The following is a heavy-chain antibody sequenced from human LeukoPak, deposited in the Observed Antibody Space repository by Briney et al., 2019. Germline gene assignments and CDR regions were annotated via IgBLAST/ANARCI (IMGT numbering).Heavy chain of an antibody. CDR1: GFTFNNYA. CDR3: AKDLSGATY. V-gene: IGHV3-23*01. Sequence: GGSLRLSCAASGFTFNNYAMSWVRQAPGKGLEWVSSISCGGGSTYYADSVEGRFTISRDNSENTVYLQRDRLRAGDTAVYYCAKDLSGATYWGQGTLVTVSS. J-gene: IGHJ4*02. D-gene: IGHD1-26*01. CDR2: ISCGGGST.